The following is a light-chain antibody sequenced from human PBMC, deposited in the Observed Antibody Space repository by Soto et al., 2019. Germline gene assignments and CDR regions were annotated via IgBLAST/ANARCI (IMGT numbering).Light chain of an antibody. CDR3: SSYTTSSTQV. CDR2: EVS. J-gene: IGLJ1*01. CDR1: SSDIGGYKH. V-gene: IGLV2-14*01. Sequence: QSALTQPASVSGSPGQSITISCTGTSSDIGGYKHVSWYQQHPGKAPKLMIYEVSNRPSGVSNRFSGSKSGNTASLTIYGLQAEDEADYYCSSYTTSSTQVFGTGTKVTVL.